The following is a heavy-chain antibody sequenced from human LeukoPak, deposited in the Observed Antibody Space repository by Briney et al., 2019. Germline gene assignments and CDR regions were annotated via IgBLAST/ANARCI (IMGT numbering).Heavy chain of an antibody. CDR3: ARSVPRVLLWFGELFYWFDP. J-gene: IGHJ5*02. V-gene: IGHV1-8*03. Sequence: ASVKVSYKASGYTFTSYDINWVRQATGQGLEWMGWMNPNSGNTGYAQKFQGRVTITRNTSISTAYMELSSLRSEDTAVYYCARSVPRVLLWFGELFYWFDPWGQGTLVTVSS. CDR2: MNPNSGNT. CDR1: GYTFTSYD. D-gene: IGHD3-10*01.